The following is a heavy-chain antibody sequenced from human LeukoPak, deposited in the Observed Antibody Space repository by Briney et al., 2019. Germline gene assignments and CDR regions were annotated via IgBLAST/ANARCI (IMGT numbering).Heavy chain of an antibody. CDR1: GGSISSSSYY. D-gene: IGHD6-19*01. CDR2: IYYSGST. Sequence: KPSETLSLTCTVSGGSISSSSYYWGWIRQPPGKGLEWIGSIYYSGSTYYNPSLKSRVTISVDTSKNQFSLKLSSVTAADTAVYYCARRPYSRGWYGLDYWGQGTLVTVSS. V-gene: IGHV4-39*01. CDR3: ARRPYSRGWYGLDY. J-gene: IGHJ4*02.